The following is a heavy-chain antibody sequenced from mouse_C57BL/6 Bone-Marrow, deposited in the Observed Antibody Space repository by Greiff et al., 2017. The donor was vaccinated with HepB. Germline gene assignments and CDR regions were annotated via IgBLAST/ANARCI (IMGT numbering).Heavy chain of an antibody. J-gene: IGHJ1*03. CDR2: IDPENGDT. D-gene: IGHD4-1*01. V-gene: IGHV14-4*01. CDR1: GFNIKDDY. Sequence: VQLQQSGAELVRPGASVKLSCTASGFNIKDDYMHWVKQRPEQGLEWIGWIDPENGDTEYASKFQGKATITAETSSNTAYLQLSSLTSEDTAVYYCTTPQTGSYWYFDVWGTGTTVTVSS. CDR3: TTPQTGSYWYFDV.